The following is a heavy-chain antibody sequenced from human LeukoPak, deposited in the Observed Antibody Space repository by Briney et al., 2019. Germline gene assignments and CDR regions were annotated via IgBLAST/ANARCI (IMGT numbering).Heavy chain of an antibody. CDR3: ARDSNWNQPDY. CDR2: MSHDGRNK. CDR1: GFTFSTDA. J-gene: IGHJ4*02. D-gene: IGHD1-20*01. Sequence: GWALRLSCAASGFTFSTDAMHWVRQAPGKGLEWVAVMSHDGRNKFYADSVKGRFTISRDNSKNTLYLQMSSLGAEDTAVFYCARDSNWNQPDYWGQGTLVTVSS. V-gene: IGHV3-30*04.